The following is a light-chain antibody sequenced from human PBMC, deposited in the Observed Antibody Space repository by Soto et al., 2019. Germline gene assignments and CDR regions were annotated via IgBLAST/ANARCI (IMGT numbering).Light chain of an antibody. Sequence: DKLMSQSPATLSVSPGERVTLSCRASQNIHNHMSWFLQKPGQTPRLLIYDAIIRAPDVPARFSGSWSGTEFTPTFNGLHSEVLAFYSCKQYDGGPLTFGGGPKVEIK. CDR1: QNIHNH. CDR2: DAI. CDR3: KQYDGGPLT. V-gene: IGKV3-15*01. J-gene: IGKJ4*01.